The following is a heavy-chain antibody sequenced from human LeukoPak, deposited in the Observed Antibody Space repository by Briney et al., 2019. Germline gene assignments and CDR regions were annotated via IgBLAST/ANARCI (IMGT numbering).Heavy chain of an antibody. CDR1: GFTFGDYA. V-gene: IGHV3-49*04. CDR2: IASETYGGTA. CDR3: TRDQTPYY. J-gene: IGHJ4*02. Sequence: GSLRLSCTASGFTFGDYAMTWVRQAPGKGLEWVGFIASETYGGTAEYAASVKGRFIISRDDSKSIAYLQMNSLKTEDTAVYYCTRDQTPYYWGQGTLVTVSS.